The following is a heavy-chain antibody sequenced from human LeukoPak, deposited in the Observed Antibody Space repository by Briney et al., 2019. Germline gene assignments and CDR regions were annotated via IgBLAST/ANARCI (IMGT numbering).Heavy chain of an antibody. J-gene: IGHJ3*02. CDR2: IGTAGDT. Sequence: GGSLRLSCAASGFTFSSYDMHWVRQATGKGLEWVSAIGTAGDTYYPGSVKGRFTISRENAKNSLYLQMNSLRAGDTAVYYCARGPGKGDRGGVASDIWGQGTMVTVSS. D-gene: IGHD3-16*01. CDR3: ARGPGKGDRGGVASDI. CDR1: GFTFSSYD. V-gene: IGHV3-13*01.